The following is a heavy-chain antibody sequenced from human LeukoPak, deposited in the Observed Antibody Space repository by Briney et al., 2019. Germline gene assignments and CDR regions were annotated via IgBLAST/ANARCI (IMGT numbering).Heavy chain of an antibody. CDR2: IYTSGST. V-gene: IGHV4-4*07. J-gene: IGHJ4*02. Sequence: SSETLSLTCTVSGGSISSYYWSWIRQPAGKGLEWIGRIYTSGSTNYNPSLKSRVTMSVDTSKNQFSLKLSSVTAADTAVYYCARDTYYYGSDPDYYFDYWGQGTLVTVSS. CDR3: ARDTYYYGSDPDYYFDY. CDR1: GGSISSYY. D-gene: IGHD3-10*01.